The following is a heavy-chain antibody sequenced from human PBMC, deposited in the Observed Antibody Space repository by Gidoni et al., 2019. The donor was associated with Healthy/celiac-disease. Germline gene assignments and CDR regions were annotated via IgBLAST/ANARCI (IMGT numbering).Heavy chain of an antibody. D-gene: IGHD6-19*01. CDR3: AHLIPYSSGWYRFPGFDY. V-gene: IGHV2-5*02. CDR2: IYWDDDK. Sequence: QITLKESGPTLVKPTQTLTLTCTFSGFSLSTSGVGVGWIRQPPGKALEWLALIYWDDDKRYSPSLKSRLTITKDTSKNQVVLTMTNMDPVDTATYYCAHLIPYSSGWYRFPGFDYWGQGTLVTVSS. J-gene: IGHJ4*02. CDR1: GFSLSTSGVG.